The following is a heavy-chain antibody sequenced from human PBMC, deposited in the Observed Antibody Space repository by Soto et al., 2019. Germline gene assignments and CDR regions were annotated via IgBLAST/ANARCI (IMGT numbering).Heavy chain of an antibody. V-gene: IGHV1-8*01. CDR1: GYTFASYD. D-gene: IGHD2-2*01. Sequence: ASVKVSCKASGYTFASYDSNWVRQATGQGLEWMGWMNPNSGNTGYAQKFQGRVTMTRNTSISTAYMELSSLRSEDTAVYYCARGRRCSSTSCYEYYYYYMDVWGKGTTVTVSS. CDR2: MNPNSGNT. J-gene: IGHJ6*03. CDR3: ARGRRCSSTSCYEYYYYYMDV.